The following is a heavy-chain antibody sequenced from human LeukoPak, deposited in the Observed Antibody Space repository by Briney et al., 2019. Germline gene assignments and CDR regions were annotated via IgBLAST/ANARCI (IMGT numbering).Heavy chain of an antibody. CDR1: GFTFSSYS. CDR3: ASMNDYGDHDY. D-gene: IGHD4-17*01. V-gene: IGHV3-21*01. Sequence: GGSLRLSCAASGFTFSSYSMNWVRQAPGKGPEWVSPISSSSSYIYYADSVKGRFTISRDNAKNSLYLQMNSLRAEDTAVYYCASMNDYGDHDYWGQGTLVTVSS. CDR2: ISSSSSYI. J-gene: IGHJ4*02.